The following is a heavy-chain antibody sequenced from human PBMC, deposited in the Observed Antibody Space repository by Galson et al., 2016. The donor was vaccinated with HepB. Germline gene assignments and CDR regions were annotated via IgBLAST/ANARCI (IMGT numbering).Heavy chain of an antibody. Sequence: SLRLPCAASGFTFSSHWMHQGRQAPGTGLVWVSRIRGDGNSTSYADSVKGRFTISRDNAKNTLYLQLNSLRGEDTAVYYCTRAVYSSSWLLYYGMDVWGQGTTVTVSS. CDR2: IRGDGNST. D-gene: IGHD6-13*01. CDR3: TRAVYSSSWLLYYGMDV. CDR1: GFTFSSHW. J-gene: IGHJ6*02. V-gene: IGHV3-74*01.